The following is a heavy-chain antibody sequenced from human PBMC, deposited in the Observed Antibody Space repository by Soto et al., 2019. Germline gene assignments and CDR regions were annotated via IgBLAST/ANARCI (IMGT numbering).Heavy chain of an antibody. CDR3: ARDLGGWPDY. Sequence: PSETLSLTCTVSGVSISSYYWSWIRQPPGRGLEWIGYIYYSGSTNYNPSLKSRVTISVDTSKNQFSLKLSSVTAADTAVYYCARDLGGWPDYWGQGTLVTVSS. V-gene: IGHV4-59*01. J-gene: IGHJ4*02. CDR1: GVSISSYY. CDR2: IYYSGST. D-gene: IGHD2-15*01.